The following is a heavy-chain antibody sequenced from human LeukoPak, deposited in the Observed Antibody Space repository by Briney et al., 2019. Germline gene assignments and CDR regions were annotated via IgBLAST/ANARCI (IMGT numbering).Heavy chain of an antibody. CDR3: ARVGSKRRSWFDP. D-gene: IGHD3-10*01. CDR2: INHSGST. Sequence: SETLSLTCAVYGGSFSGYYWSWIRQPPGKGLEWIGEINHSGSTNYNPSLKSRVTISVDTSKNQFSLKLSSVTAADTAVYYCARVGSKRRSWFDPWGQGTLVTVPS. J-gene: IGHJ5*02. V-gene: IGHV4-34*01. CDR1: GGSFSGYY.